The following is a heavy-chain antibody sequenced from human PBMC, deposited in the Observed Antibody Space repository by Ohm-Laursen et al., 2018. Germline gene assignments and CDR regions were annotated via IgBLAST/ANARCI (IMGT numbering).Heavy chain of an antibody. CDR1: GGSISNYY. V-gene: IGHV4-59*07. J-gene: IGHJ4*02. CDR2: IYYSGTT. D-gene: IGHD3-22*01. CDR3: ARRSGYYASSGYYYPFDY. Sequence: SDTLSLTCTVSGGSISNYYWSWIRQPPGKGLEWIGYIYYSGTTNYNPSLKSRVTISVETAKNQFSLRLSSVTAADTAVYYCARRSGYYASSGYYYPFDYWGQGTLVTVSS.